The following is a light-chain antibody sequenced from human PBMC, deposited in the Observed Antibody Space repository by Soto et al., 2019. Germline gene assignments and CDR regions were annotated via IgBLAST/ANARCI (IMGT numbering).Light chain of an antibody. Sequence: IVWTHSPATMSASPCERATLSFSASQSVSSSYLSWYQQKPGQAPRLLIYDASNRATGIAARFSGSGSGTDFTLTISSLEPEDFAVYYCQQRSNWPITFGQGTRLEIK. CDR3: QQRSNWPIT. CDR2: DAS. V-gene: IGKV3D-20*02. J-gene: IGKJ5*01. CDR1: QSVSSSY.